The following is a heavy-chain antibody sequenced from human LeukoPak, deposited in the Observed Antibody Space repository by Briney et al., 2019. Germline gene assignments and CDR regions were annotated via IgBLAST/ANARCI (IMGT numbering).Heavy chain of an antibody. Sequence: SETLSLTCTVSDGFISSSRYYWGWTRQPPEKGLEWIGNIYYSGSTYYNPSLEGRVTISVDTSKNQFSLKLSSVTAADTAMYYCARARRDGYNYVDFWGQGTLVTVSS. CDR2: IYYSGST. CDR1: DGFISSSRYY. V-gene: IGHV4-39*01. D-gene: IGHD5-24*01. J-gene: IGHJ4*02. CDR3: ARARRDGYNYVDF.